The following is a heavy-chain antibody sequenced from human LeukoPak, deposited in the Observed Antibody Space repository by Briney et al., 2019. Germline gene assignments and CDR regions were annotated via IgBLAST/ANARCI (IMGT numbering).Heavy chain of an antibody. V-gene: IGHV3-7*01. CDR1: GFTFSNYW. CDR3: AKGSTIFGVVIGDRGGYIDY. Sequence: GGSLRLSCAASGFTFSNYWMSWVRQAPGKGLEWVANIKQDGSEKYYVDSVEGRFTISRDNAKNSLYLQMNSLRAEDTAVYYCAKGSTIFGVVIGDRGGYIDYWGQGTLVTVSS. J-gene: IGHJ4*02. D-gene: IGHD3-3*01. CDR2: IKQDGSEK.